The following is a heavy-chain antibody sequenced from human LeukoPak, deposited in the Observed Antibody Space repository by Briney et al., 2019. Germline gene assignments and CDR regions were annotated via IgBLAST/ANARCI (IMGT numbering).Heavy chain of an antibody. CDR3: SRLVAFGGVIVP. J-gene: IGHJ5*02. CDR2: IYSGGST. V-gene: IGHV3-53*01. D-gene: IGHD3-16*02. CDR1: GFSISSNY. Sequence: GGSLRLSCAASGFSISSNYMSWVRQAPGKGLEWVSVIYSGGSTYYADSVKGRFTISRDNSKNTLYLQMNSLRAEDTAVYYCSRLVAFGGVIVPWGQGTLVTVSS.